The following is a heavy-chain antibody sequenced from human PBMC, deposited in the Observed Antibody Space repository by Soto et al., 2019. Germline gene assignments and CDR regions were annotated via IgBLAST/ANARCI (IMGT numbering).Heavy chain of an antibody. J-gene: IGHJ5*01. V-gene: IGHV4-39*01. CDR2: VYYNGGA. D-gene: IGHD2-15*01. CDR1: GVSIHNSHSF. CDR3: GRVVEGATRHTDFDS. Sequence: PSETLSLTCAVSGVSIHNSHSFWGWIRQPPGKGLEFIGSVYYNGGANYNPSLKSRVTMSIDTSKNQFSLRVNSLTAADTAVYYCGRVVEGATRHTDFDSWGQGILVTVYS.